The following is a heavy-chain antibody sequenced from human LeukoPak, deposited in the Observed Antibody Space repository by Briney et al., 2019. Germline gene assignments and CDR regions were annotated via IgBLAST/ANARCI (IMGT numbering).Heavy chain of an antibody. CDR2: IKQDGSEK. J-gene: IGHJ6*02. V-gene: IGHV3-7*01. CDR1: GFTFSTYW. CDR3: ARVYCSSTSCYRYYYGMDV. D-gene: IGHD2-2*02. Sequence: GGSLRLSSAASGFTFSTYWMSWVRQAPGKGLEWVANIKQDGSEKHYVDSVKGRFTISRDNAKNSPYLQMNSLRAEDTAVYYCARVYCSSTSCYRYYYGMDVWGQGTTATVSS.